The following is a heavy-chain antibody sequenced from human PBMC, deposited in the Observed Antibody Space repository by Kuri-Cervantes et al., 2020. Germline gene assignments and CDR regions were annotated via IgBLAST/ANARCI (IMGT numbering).Heavy chain of an antibody. D-gene: IGHD3-10*01. CDR1: GFSLSTNGVG. J-gene: IGHJ4*02. V-gene: IGHV2-5*02. CDR2: IYWDDVK. Sequence: SGPTLVKPTQTLTLTCTFSGFSLSTNGVGVGWIRQPPGKALEWLAPIYWDDVKRYSPSLKSRLTITKGTSKNQVVLTMTNMDPVDTATYYCAHSHVLRRYFDYWGQGTLVTVSS. CDR3: AHSHVLRRYFDY.